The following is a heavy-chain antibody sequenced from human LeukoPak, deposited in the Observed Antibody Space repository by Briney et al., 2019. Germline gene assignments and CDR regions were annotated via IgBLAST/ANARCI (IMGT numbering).Heavy chain of an antibody. V-gene: IGHV1-2*02. CDR2: LNPDSGDT. CDR1: GYTFTGYY. Sequence: GASVKVSCKASGYTFTGYYIHWMRQAPGQRLEWMGWLNPDSGDTKYAQSFQGRVSMTRDTSISTAYMELSSLKSDDTAVYYCAKAGKEMAAYYFDYWGQGTLVTVSS. CDR3: AKAGKEMAAYYFDY. J-gene: IGHJ4*02. D-gene: IGHD5-24*01.